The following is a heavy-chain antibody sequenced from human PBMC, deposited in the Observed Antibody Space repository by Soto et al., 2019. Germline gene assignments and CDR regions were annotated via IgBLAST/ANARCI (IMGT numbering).Heavy chain of an antibody. D-gene: IGHD2-8*01. Sequence: GESLKICCQGSGYKFRIYWIGWVRLMPGKGLESMGIIHPGDSDSRYSPSFQSQVTMSVDKSISTAYLQWNSLKASDTALYYCARANVISFGQIIGPSFIDYWGQGSLVTVSS. CDR2: IHPGDSDS. CDR1: GYKFRIYW. J-gene: IGHJ4*02. CDR3: ARANVISFGQIIGPSFIDY. V-gene: IGHV5-51*01.